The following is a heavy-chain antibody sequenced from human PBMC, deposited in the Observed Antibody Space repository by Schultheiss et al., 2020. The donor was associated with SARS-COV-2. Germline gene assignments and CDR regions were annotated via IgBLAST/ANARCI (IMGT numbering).Heavy chain of an antibody. CDR1: GYTFTSYY. CDR3: ARDGDTAMVPRGYYYYGMDV. J-gene: IGHJ6*02. V-gene: IGHV1-69*13. CDR2: IIPIFGTA. D-gene: IGHD5-18*01. Sequence: SVKVSCKASGYTFTSYYMHWVRQAPGQGLEWMGGIIPIFGTANYAQKFQGRVTITADESTSTAYMELSSLRSEDTAVYYCARDGDTAMVPRGYYYYGMDVWGQGTTVTVSS.